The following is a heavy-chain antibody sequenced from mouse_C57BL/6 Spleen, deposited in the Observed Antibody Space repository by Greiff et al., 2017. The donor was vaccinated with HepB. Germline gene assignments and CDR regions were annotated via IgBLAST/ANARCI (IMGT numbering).Heavy chain of an antibody. V-gene: IGHV1-53*01. Sequence: QVQLKQPGTELVKPGASVKLSCKASGYTFTSYWMHWVKQRPGQGLEWIGNINPSNGGTNYNEKFKSKATLTVDKSSSTAYMQLSSLTSEDSAVYYCAKGAEDYEYAAGIFDSWGEGTTLTVSS. CDR3: AKGAEDYEYAAGIFDS. CDR1: GYTFTSYW. D-gene: IGHD2-4*01. CDR2: INPSNGGT. J-gene: IGHJ2*01.